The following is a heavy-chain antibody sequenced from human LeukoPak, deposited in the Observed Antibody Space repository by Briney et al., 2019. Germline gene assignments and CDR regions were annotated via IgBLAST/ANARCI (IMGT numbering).Heavy chain of an antibody. CDR2: IYHTGST. CDR1: NDSVTNDFY. Sequence: SETLSLTCAVSNDSVTNDFYWGWVRQPPGKGLEWIGSIYHTGSTDYNPSLKGRVTISLDTSKNHVSLRLTSVTAADTAVYYCARDKDGYVWGTYRWWCQGTLVTVSS. D-gene: IGHD3-16*02. J-gene: IGHJ4*02. V-gene: IGHV4-38-2*02. CDR3: ARDKDGYVWGTYRW.